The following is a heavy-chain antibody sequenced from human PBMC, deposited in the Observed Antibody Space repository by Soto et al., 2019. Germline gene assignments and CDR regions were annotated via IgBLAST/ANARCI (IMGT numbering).Heavy chain of an antibody. CDR1: GFTFTRYS. Sequence: RLSCAASGFTFTRYSMNWVRQAPGKGLEWVSSISSTTNYIYYGDSMKGRFTISRDNVKNSPYLEMNSLRAEDTAVYYCARESEDLTSNFDYWGQGTLVTVSS. CDR2: ISSTTNYI. J-gene: IGHJ4*02. V-gene: IGHV3-21*06. CDR3: ARESEDLTSNFDY.